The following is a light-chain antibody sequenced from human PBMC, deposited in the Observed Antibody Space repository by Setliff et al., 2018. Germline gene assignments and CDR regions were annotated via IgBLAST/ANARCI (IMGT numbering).Light chain of an antibody. CDR1: RSNIGSKV. CDR2: NNN. V-gene: IGLV1-44*01. Sequence: QSALTQPPSASGTPGQRVTISCSGSRSNIGSKVVNWYQQLPGKAPKLLIYNNNQRPSGVPDRFSGSKSDTSASLAISGLQFDDEADYYCAAWDHSLKVVVFGGGTKSPS. J-gene: IGLJ3*02. CDR3: AAWDHSLKVVV.